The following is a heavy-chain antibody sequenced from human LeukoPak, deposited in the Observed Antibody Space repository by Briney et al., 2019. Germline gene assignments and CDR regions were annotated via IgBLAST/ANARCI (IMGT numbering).Heavy chain of an antibody. CDR1: GFTFSDYY. D-gene: IGHD3-22*01. J-gene: IGHJ3*02. CDR3: ARDLGDYDGEDDAFDI. V-gene: IGHV3-11*01. CDR2: ISSSGSTI. Sequence: PGGSLRLSCAASGFTFSDYYMSWVRQAPGKGLEWVSYISSSGSTIYYADSVKGRFTISRDNAKNSLYLQMNSLRAEDTAVYYCARDLGDYDGEDDAFDIWGQGTMVTVSS.